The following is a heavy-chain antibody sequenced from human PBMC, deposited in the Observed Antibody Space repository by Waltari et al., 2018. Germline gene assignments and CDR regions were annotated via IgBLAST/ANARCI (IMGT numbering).Heavy chain of an antibody. CDR2: IRSSADGTTA. CDR3: AAERGWGVVIVGWLDP. J-gene: IGHJ5*02. CDR1: GVTCSHAG. V-gene: IGHV3-15*01. D-gene: IGHD2-21*01. Sequence: MQLVASVGDVVKPGGSLRLSWAAYGVTCSHAGVTRVRQVPGKGLEWVGRIRSSADGTTADYAAPVKGRFTISRDDSKDTLYLEMNSLMSEDTAVYYCAAERGWGVVIVGWLDPWGQGTRVTVSS.